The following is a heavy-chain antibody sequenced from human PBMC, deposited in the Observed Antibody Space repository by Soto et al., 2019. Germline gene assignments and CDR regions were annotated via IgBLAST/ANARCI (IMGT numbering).Heavy chain of an antibody. Sequence: EVQLLESGGNLVQPGGSLRLSCAASGFIFSGYGMSWVRQAPGKGLEWVSAMTGSGAVTYYADSVKGRFTISRDNSKNTLYLPMNSLRADDTAVYYCAKRGGPTGYYPWDYWGQGILVTVSS. J-gene: IGHJ4*02. CDR2: MTGSGAVT. V-gene: IGHV3-23*01. D-gene: IGHD3-9*01. CDR1: GFIFSGYG. CDR3: AKRGGPTGYYPWDY.